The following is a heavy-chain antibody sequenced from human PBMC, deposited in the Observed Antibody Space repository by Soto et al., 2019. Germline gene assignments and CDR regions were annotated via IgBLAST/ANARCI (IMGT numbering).Heavy chain of an antibody. Sequence: QIHLVQSGAEVKKPGASVKVSCKPSGYTFTSNGFSWVRQAPGQGREWMGWIGAYNSNTNYAQKFQGRVTRTTDTSTSTAYMALRSLTSDDTAVYYGTRARAATGWSEYWGQGTLVTVSS. CDR1: GYTFTSNG. CDR2: IGAYNSNT. CDR3: TRARAATGWSEY. J-gene: IGHJ4*02. V-gene: IGHV1-18*01. D-gene: IGHD1-1*01.